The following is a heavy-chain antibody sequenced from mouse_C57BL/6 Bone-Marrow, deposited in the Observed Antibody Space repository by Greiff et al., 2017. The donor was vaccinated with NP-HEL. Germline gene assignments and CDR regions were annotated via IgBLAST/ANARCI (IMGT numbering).Heavy chain of an antibody. Sequence: VQLQQSGAELVKPGASVKLSCKASGYTFTEYTIHWVKQRSGQGLEWIGWFYPGSGSIKYNEKFKDKATLTADKSSSTVYMELSRLTSEDSSVYFCARHEALPYYYGPWFAYWGQGTLVTVSA. D-gene: IGHD1-1*01. CDR1: GYTFTEYT. J-gene: IGHJ3*01. V-gene: IGHV1-62-2*01. CDR2: FYPGSGSI. CDR3: ARHEALPYYYGPWFAY.